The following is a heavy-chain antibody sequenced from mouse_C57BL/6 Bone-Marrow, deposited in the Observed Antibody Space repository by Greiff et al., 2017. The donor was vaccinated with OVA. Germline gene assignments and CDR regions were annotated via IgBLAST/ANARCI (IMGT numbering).Heavy chain of an antibody. Sequence: VQGVESGPELVKPGASVKLSCKASGYTFTSYDINWVKQRPGQGLEWIGWIYPRDGSTKYNEKFKGKATLTVDTSSSTAYMELHSLTSEDSAVYFCARDYYGSSWGYFDVWGTGTTVTVSS. D-gene: IGHD1-1*01. CDR1: GYTFTSYD. CDR2: IYPRDGST. CDR3: ARDYYGSSWGYFDV. J-gene: IGHJ1*03. V-gene: IGHV1-85*01.